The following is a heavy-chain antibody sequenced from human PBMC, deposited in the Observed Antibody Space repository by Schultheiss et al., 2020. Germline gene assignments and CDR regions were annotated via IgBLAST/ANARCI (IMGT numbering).Heavy chain of an antibody. J-gene: IGHJ4*02. CDR3: ARVGFLEWLLIDY. Sequence: GESLKISCAASGFTFSSYWMSWVRQAPGKGLEWVANIKQDGSEKYYVDSVKGRFTISRDNAKNSLYLQMNSLRAEDTAVYYCARVGFLEWLLIDYWGQGTLVTVSS. CDR2: IKQDGSEK. D-gene: IGHD3-3*01. V-gene: IGHV3-7*03. CDR1: GFTFSSYW.